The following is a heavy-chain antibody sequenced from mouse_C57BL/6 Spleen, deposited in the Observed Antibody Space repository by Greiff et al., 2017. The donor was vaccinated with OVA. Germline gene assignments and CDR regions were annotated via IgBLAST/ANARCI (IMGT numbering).Heavy chain of an antibody. J-gene: IGHJ3*01. Sequence: VQLQQSGPGLVKPSQSLSLTCSVTGYSITSGYYWNWIRQFPGNKLEWMGYISYDGSNNYNPSLKNRISITRDTSKNQFFLKLNSVTTEDTATYYCANYYGSSYVWFAYWGQGTLVTVSA. CDR2: ISYDGSN. CDR1: GYSITSGYY. D-gene: IGHD1-1*01. V-gene: IGHV3-6*01. CDR3: ANYYGSSYVWFAY.